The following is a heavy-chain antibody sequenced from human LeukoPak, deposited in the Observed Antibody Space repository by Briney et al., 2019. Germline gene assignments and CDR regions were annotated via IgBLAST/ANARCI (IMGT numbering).Heavy chain of an antibody. Sequence: SQTFSLTCAISGDSVSSNSAAWNWIRQSPSRGLEWLGRTYYRSKWYNNYAVSVKSRITINPDTSKNQFSLRLNSVTPEDTAVYFCAREAWLGTDYYYGMDVWGQGTTVIVSS. J-gene: IGHJ6*02. V-gene: IGHV6-1*01. D-gene: IGHD6-19*01. CDR1: GDSVSSNSAA. CDR3: AREAWLGTDYYYGMDV. CDR2: TYYRSKWYN.